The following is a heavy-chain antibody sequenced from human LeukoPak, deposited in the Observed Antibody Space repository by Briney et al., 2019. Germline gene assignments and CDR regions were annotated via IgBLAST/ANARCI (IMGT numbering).Heavy chain of an antibody. CDR3: ARAPRYYYGSGDAGYYMDV. V-gene: IGHV4-4*07. J-gene: IGHJ6*03. D-gene: IGHD3-10*01. Sequence: PSETLSLTCTVSGDSISTYYWSWIRQPAGKGLEWIGRIYTSGSTNYNPSLKSRVTISVDTSKNQFSLKLSSVTAADTAVCYCARAPRYYYGSGDAGYYMDVWGKGTTVTISS. CDR1: GDSISTYY. CDR2: IYTSGST.